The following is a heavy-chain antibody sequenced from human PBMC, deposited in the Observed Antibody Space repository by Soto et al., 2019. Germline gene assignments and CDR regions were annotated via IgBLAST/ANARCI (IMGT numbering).Heavy chain of an antibody. Sequence: PSETLSLTCTVSGGSISRYYWSWIRQPPGKGLEWIGYMYNTGSTIYNPSLKSRVTISVDTLKNQFSLKLNSVTAADTAVYYCARDLWGYCGADCYPLDVWGQGTTVTVSS. CDR2: MYNTGST. CDR3: ARDLWGYCGADCYPLDV. D-gene: IGHD2-21*02. J-gene: IGHJ6*02. V-gene: IGHV4-59*01. CDR1: GGSISRYY.